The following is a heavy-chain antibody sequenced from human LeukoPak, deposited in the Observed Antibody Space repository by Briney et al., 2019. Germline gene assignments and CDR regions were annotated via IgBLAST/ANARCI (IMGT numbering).Heavy chain of an antibody. Sequence: SETLSLTCTVSGGSISSSSYYWTWIRQPAGKGLEWIGRAYTSGNTNYNPSLKSRVTMSVDTSKNQFSLKLSSVTAADTAVYYCARDVPYCTNGLCYVRDYYYYMDVWGKGTTVTVSS. D-gene: IGHD2-8*01. CDR3: ARDVPYCTNGLCYVRDYYYYMDV. CDR2: AYTSGNT. V-gene: IGHV4-61*02. J-gene: IGHJ6*03. CDR1: GGSISSSSYY.